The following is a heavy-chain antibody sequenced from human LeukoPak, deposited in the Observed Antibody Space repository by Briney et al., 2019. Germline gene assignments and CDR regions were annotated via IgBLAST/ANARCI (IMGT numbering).Heavy chain of an antibody. D-gene: IGHD1-26*01. CDR1: GGSFSGYY. CDR2: INHSGST. Sequence: SETLSLTCAVYGGSFSGYYWSWIRQPPGKGLEWIGEINHSGSTNYNPSLKSRVTISVDTSKNQFSLKLSSVTAADTAVYYCARSLVGATDHFDYWGQGTLVTVSS. CDR3: ARSLVGATDHFDY. J-gene: IGHJ4*02. V-gene: IGHV4-34*01.